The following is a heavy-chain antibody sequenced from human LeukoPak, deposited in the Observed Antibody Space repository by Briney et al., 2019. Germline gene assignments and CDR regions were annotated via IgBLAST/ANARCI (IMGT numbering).Heavy chain of an antibody. Sequence: PSDTLSLICTVSGGPISSSSYYGGWIRQPPGKGLARIGTMYNSSRDYYNPSLKSRVTISGDTSQNQFSLKLRSVTAADTAVYYCARFSGYIYGYDYWGQGTLVTVSS. J-gene: IGHJ4*02. CDR3: ARFSGYIYGYDY. CDR1: GGPISSSSYY. D-gene: IGHD5-18*01. V-gene: IGHV4-39*01. CDR2: MYNSSRD.